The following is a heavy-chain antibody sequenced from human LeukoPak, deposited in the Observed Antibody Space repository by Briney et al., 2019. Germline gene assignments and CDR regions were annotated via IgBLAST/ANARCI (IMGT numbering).Heavy chain of an antibody. CDR2: INHSGST. V-gene: IGHV4-34*01. Sequence: SETLSLTCAVYGGSFSGYYWSWIRQPPGKGLEWIGEINHSGSTNYNPSLKSRVTISVDTSKNQFSLKLSSVTAADTAVYYCARSRGYSGYAYDAFDLWGQGTMITVSS. D-gene: IGHD5-12*01. CDR3: ARSRGYSGYAYDAFDL. J-gene: IGHJ3*01. CDR1: GGSFSGYY.